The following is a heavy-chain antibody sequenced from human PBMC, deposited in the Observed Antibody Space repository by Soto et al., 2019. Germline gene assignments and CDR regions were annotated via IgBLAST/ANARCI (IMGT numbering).Heavy chain of an antibody. V-gene: IGHV4-39*01. CDR3: ATQEVGGTYVYTFDP. Sequence: QLHLRESGPGLVKPSETLSLTCTVSGGSITSSSYYWGWILQPPGKGLDWIGSIYYSGSTYYNPYLKSRVTISVDTSKNQFSLKLSSVTAADTAVYYCATQEVGGTYVYTFDPWGQGTLVTVSS. J-gene: IGHJ5*02. CDR1: GGSITSSSYY. CDR2: IYYSGST. D-gene: IGHD1-26*01.